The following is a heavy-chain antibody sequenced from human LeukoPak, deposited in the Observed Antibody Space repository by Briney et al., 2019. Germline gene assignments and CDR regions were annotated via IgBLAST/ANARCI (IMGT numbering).Heavy chain of an antibody. CDR1: GGSFSGYY. CDR3: AGRFLEWLLDY. D-gene: IGHD3-3*01. Sequence: SGTLSLTCAVYGGSFSGYYWSWIRQPPGKGLEWIGEINHSGSTNYNPSLKSRVTISVDTSKNQFSLKLSSVTAADTAVYYCAGRFLEWLLDYWGQGTLVTVSS. J-gene: IGHJ4*02. CDR2: INHSGST. V-gene: IGHV4-34*01.